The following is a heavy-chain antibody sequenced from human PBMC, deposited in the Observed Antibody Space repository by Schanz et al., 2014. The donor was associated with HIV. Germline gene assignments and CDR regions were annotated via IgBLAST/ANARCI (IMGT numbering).Heavy chain of an antibody. D-gene: IGHD3-3*01. J-gene: IGHJ5*02. V-gene: IGHV1-2*02. Sequence: QVQLVQSGAEVKKPGASVKVSCKASGNTFTGYYVHWVRQAPGQGLPWMGWRNPNSGGTNYAQNFQGRVTMTGDTSINTAYMELSRLRSDDTAVYYCARSITIVGVVTGYNWFDPWGQGTLVTVSS. CDR1: GNTFTGYY. CDR3: ARSITIVGVVTGYNWFDP. CDR2: RNPNSGGT.